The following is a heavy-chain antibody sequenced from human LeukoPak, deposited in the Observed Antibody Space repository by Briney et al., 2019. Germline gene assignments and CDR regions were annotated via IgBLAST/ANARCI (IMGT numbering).Heavy chain of an antibody. CDR1: GRSISSYY. CDR3: ARDRYSSSLAWYYYMDV. J-gene: IGHJ6*03. V-gene: IGHV4-4*07. D-gene: IGHD6-6*01. Sequence: PSETLPHTCSVYGRSISSYYGSWIRQPAGKGLEWIGRIYTSGSTNYNPSLKSRLTMSVDTSKSQFSLELSSVTAADTAVYYCARDRYSSSLAWYYYMDVWGKGTTVTVSS. CDR2: IYTSGST.